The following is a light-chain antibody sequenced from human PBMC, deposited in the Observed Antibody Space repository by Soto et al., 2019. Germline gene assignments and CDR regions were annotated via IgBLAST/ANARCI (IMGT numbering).Light chain of an antibody. J-gene: IGLJ1*01. CDR3: SSYTSGSTLYV. Sequence: QSALTQPASVSGSPGQSITISCTGTSSDVGSYNYVSWYQQHPGKAPRLMIYASSNRPSGVSHRFPGSRSGNTASLTISGLQAEDEADYFCSSYTSGSTLYVFGSGTKVTVL. CDR1: SSDVGSYNY. V-gene: IGLV2-14*01. CDR2: ASS.